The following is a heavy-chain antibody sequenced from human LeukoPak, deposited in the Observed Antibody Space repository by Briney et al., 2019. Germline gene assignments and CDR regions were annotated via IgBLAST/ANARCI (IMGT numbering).Heavy chain of an antibody. J-gene: IGHJ4*02. V-gene: IGHV4-59*01. CDR1: GGSISSYC. CDR2: NHHSGST. Sequence: PSETLSLTCTVSGGSISSYCWSWIRQSPGKGLEWIGYNHHSGSTSYNPSLRSRVTISVDTSKNQFSLRLTSVSAADTAVYYCARGGDDGITWLLLGYWGQGTLVTVSS. D-gene: IGHD1-26*01. CDR3: ARGGDDGITWLLLGY.